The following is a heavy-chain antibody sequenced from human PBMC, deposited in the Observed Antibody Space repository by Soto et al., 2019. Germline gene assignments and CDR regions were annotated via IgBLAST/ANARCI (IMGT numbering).Heavy chain of an antibody. CDR1: GYTFTTYA. CDR2: FNAGNGYT. CDR3: AREGISSSFPLDY. Sequence: ASVKVSCKASGYTFTTYALHWVRQAPGQSPEWMRWFNAGNGYTKYSQKFQGRVSVTWDTSATTAYMELSSLRSEDTAVYYCAREGISSSFPLDYWGQGALVTV. J-gene: IGHJ4*02. D-gene: IGHD6-6*01. V-gene: IGHV1-3*01.